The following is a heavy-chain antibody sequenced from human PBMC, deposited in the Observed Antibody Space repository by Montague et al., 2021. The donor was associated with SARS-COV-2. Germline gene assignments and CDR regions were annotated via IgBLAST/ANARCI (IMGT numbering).Heavy chain of an antibody. Sequence: SLRLSCAASGFIFSSYAMSWVRQAPGKGLEWVSAISGSGGGTYYADSVKGRFTISRDNSKNTLYLQMNSLRAEDTAVYYCAKGIVVVPAAVTFDYWGQGTLVTVSS. J-gene: IGHJ4*02. V-gene: IGHV3-23*01. CDR1: GFIFSSYA. D-gene: IGHD2-2*01. CDR3: AKGIVVVPAAVTFDY. CDR2: ISGSGGGT.